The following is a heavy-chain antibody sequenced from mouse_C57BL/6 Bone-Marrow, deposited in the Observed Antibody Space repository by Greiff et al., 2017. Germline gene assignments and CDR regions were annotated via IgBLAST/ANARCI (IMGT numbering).Heavy chain of an antibody. D-gene: IGHD2-2*01. CDR1: GFSLTSYG. Sequence: VQGVESGPGLVAPSQSLSITCPVSGFSLTSYGVHWVRQPPGKGLEWLVVIWSDGSTTYNSALKSRLSLSKDNSKSQVFLKRNSLQTDDTAMYYCARQDYGYDGFAYWGQGTLVTVSA. CDR2: IWSDGST. V-gene: IGHV2-6-1*01. J-gene: IGHJ3*01. CDR3: ARQDYGYDGFAY.